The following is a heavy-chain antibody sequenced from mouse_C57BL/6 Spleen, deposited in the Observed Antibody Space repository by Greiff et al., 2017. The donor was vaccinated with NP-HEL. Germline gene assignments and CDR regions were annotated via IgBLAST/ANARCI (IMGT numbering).Heavy chain of an antibody. J-gene: IGHJ3*01. Sequence: EVQLVESGGGLVKPGGSLKLSCAASGFTFSSYAMSWVRQTPAKRLEWVATISDGGSYTYYPDNVKGRFTISRDNAKNNLYLQMSHLKSEDTAMYYCARDDGNCEFAGWGQGTLVTVSA. V-gene: IGHV5-4*01. D-gene: IGHD2-1*01. CDR1: GFTFSSYA. CDR2: ISDGGSYT. CDR3: ARDDGNCEFAG.